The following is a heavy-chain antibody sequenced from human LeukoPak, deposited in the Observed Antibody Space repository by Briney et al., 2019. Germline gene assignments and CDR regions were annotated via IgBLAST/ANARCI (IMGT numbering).Heavy chain of an antibody. CDR2: ISYDGSNK. D-gene: IGHD3-16*01. CDR3: ARDMGYGDY. J-gene: IGHJ4*02. V-gene: IGHV3-30-3*01. Sequence: GRSLRLSCAASGFTFSSYAMHWVRQAPGKGLEWVAVISYDGSNKYYADSVKGRFTISRDNSKNTLYLQMNSLRAEDTAVYYCARDMGYGDYWGQGTLVSVSS. CDR1: GFTFSSYA.